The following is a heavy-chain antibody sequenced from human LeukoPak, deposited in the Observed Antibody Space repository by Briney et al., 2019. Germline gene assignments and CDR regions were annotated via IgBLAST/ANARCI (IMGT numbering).Heavy chain of an antibody. CDR1: GFTFSSYS. CDR2: ISSSSSYI. Sequence: GGSLRLSCAASGFTFSSYSMNWVRQAPGKGLEWVSSISSSSSYIYYADSVKGRFTISRDNAKNTLYLQMNSLRAEDTAVYYCAKLVPVPYYYDSSGSRRIDYFDYWGQGTLVTVSS. V-gene: IGHV3-21*01. D-gene: IGHD3-22*01. J-gene: IGHJ4*02. CDR3: AKLVPVPYYYDSSGSRRIDYFDY.